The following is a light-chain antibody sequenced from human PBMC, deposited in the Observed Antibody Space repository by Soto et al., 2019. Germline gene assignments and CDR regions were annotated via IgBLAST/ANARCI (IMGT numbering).Light chain of an antibody. CDR3: QQYAGSPIT. J-gene: IGKJ5*01. CDR1: QSVSNNY. CDR2: GAS. V-gene: IGKV3-20*01. Sequence: EVMITQSPSTLSLSPGERATLSCRASQSVSNNYLAWYQQKPGQAPRLLIYGASNRATGIPDRFSGGGSGTDFSLTIRRLEPEDFALYYCQQYAGSPITVGQGTRLEIK.